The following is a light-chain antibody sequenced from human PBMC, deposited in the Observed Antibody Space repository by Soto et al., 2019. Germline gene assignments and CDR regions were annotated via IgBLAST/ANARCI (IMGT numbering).Light chain of an antibody. CDR2: EVS. Sequence: QSVLTQPPSVSGAPGQRVTISCTGSGSNIGAGFDIHWYQHLPGTAPKLIIHEVSNRPSGVSNRFSGSKSGNTASLTISGLQAEDEADYYCSSHGGSNPFYVFGSGTKVTV. CDR1: GSNIGAGFD. J-gene: IGLJ1*01. CDR3: SSHGGSNPFYV. V-gene: IGLV1-40*01.